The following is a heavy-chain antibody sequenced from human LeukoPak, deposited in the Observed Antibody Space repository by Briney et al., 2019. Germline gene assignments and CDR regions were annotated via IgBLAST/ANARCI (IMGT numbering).Heavy chain of an antibody. D-gene: IGHD3-10*02. Sequence: GGSLRLSCAASGFTFSSYEMTWVRQAPGKGLEWVSYISSSGSTIYYADSVKGRFTISKDNAKNSLYLQMNSLRAEDTAVYYCAELGITMIGGVWGKGTTVTISS. CDR2: ISSSGSTI. V-gene: IGHV3-48*03. CDR1: GFTFSSYE. CDR3: AELGITMIGGV. J-gene: IGHJ6*04.